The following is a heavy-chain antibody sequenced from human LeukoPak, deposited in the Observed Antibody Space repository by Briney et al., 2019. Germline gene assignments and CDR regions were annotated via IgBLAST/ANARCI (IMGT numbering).Heavy chain of an antibody. J-gene: IGHJ4*02. Sequence: TGGSLRLSCAASGFTFSSYTINWVRQAPGKGLEWVSSISSTSTYIYYADSVKGRLSISRDKAKHSLYLQMNSLSAEDTAVYYCARVDLGGSCSRTTCYATYWGQGILVTVSS. CDR3: ARVDLGGSCSRTTCYATY. CDR2: ISSTSTYI. CDR1: GFTFSSYT. D-gene: IGHD2-2*01. V-gene: IGHV3-21*01.